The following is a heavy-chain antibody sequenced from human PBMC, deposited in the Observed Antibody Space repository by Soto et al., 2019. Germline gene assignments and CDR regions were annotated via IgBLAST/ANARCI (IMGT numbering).Heavy chain of an antibody. J-gene: IGHJ4*02. CDR1: GFTVSQNY. CDR3: AKGGDSGQYQFDY. D-gene: IGHD1-26*01. CDR2: LYSGGSI. Sequence: EVHLMESGGGLVQPGGSLRLSCVASGFTVSQNYVSWVRQAPGKGLECVSVLYSGGSIYYADSVKGRFTISRDNSKNTMYLPMDILGVEDTAMYYCAKGGDSGQYQFDYWGQGTLVTVSS. V-gene: IGHV3-66*01.